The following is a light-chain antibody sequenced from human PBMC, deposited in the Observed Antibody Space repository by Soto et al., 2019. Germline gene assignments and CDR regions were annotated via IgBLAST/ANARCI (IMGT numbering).Light chain of an antibody. J-gene: IGLJ2*01. V-gene: IGLV2-14*01. CDR1: SSDVGGYNY. Sequence: QSALTQPASVSGSHGQSITISCTGTSSDVGGYNYVSWYQQHPGKAPKLMIYDVSNRPSGVSNRFSGSKSGNTASLTISGLQAEDEADYYCSSYTSSSTVFGGGTKLTVL. CDR3: SSYTSSSTV. CDR2: DVS.